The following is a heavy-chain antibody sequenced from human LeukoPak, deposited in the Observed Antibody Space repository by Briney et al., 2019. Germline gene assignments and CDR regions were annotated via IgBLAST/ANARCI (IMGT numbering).Heavy chain of an antibody. CDR3: AKMRGQYYHSYYMDA. V-gene: IGHV3-23*01. Sequence: GGSLRLSCAASGFTFSSYAMSWVRQAPGKGLEWVSYGGSGGSTYYADSVKGRFTVSRDNSKSTLYLQMNSLTAGDTAVYYCAKMRGQYYHSYYMDAWGKGTTVTVSS. CDR1: GFTFSSYA. CDR2: GGSGGST. J-gene: IGHJ6*03.